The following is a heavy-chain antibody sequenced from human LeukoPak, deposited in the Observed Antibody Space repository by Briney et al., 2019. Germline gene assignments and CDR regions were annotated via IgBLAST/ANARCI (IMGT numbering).Heavy chain of an antibody. D-gene: IGHD6-6*01. CDR1: GFTFSRAA. Sequence: PGRSLRLSCAASGFTFSRAAMHCVRQAPGKGLERASIISYDGGNKYYADCVKGRFTIYRDNSKNTLYLQMNSLRAEDTAVYFCVSLGYSSSSVRYWGQGTLVTVSS. V-gene: IGHV3-30*04. CDR2: ISYDGGNK. CDR3: VSLGYSSSSVRY. J-gene: IGHJ4*02.